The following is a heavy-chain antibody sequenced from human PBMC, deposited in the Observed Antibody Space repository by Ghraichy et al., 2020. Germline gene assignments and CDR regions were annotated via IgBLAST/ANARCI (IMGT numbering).Heavy chain of an antibody. V-gene: IGHV3-7*01. D-gene: IGHD3-10*01. CDR2: IQEDGSQK. CDR3: ARYYYGSYGSGIYSLYYFDY. Sequence: LSLTCAASGFSFTNFRMGWVRQAPGKGLEWVANIQEDGSQKYYLDSLKGRFTISRDNAKNSLYLQMNSLGAEDTAVYHCARYYYGSYGSGIYSLYYFDYWGQGTRVTVSS. CDR1: GFSFTNFR. J-gene: IGHJ4*02.